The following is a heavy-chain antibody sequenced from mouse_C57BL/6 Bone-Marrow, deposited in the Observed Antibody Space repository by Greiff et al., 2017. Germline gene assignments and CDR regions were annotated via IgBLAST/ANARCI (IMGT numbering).Heavy chain of an antibody. CDR3: ARGDSSGLAWFAY. D-gene: IGHD3-2*02. CDR1: GYTFTSYW. CDR2: IYPSDSET. V-gene: IGHV1-61*01. J-gene: IGHJ3*01. Sequence: QVQLQQPGAELVRPGSSVKLSCKASGYTFTSYWMDWVKQRPGQGLEWIGNIYPSDSETHYNQKFKDKATLTVDKSSSTAYMQLSSLTSEDSAVYYCARGDSSGLAWFAYWGQGDLVTVSA.